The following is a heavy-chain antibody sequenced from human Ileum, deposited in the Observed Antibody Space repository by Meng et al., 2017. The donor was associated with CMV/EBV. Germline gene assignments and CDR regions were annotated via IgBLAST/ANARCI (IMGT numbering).Heavy chain of an antibody. CDR1: GFTISDNS. V-gene: IGHV3-66*01. J-gene: IGHJ5*02. D-gene: IGHD2-21*01. CDR3: AGDGGYSDP. CDR2: MYDSGTT. Sequence: VQWGESGGGWVPPGGSLRLSCAASGFTISDNSMNWVRQAPGKGPEWVSLMYDSGTTKYADSVKGRFTISRDNSKNTLYLQMNSLRVEDTAVYYCAGDGGYSDPWGQGTLVTVSS.